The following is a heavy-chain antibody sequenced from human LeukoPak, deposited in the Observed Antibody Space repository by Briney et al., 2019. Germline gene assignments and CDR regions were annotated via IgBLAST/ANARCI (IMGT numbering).Heavy chain of an antibody. CDR1: GGSISSGGYY. V-gene: IGHV4-31*03. CDR2: IYDSGTT. J-gene: IGHJ4*02. CDR3: ARGGDRRGFDY. Sequence: SETLSLTCIVSGGSISSGGYYWSWIRQHPGKGLEWIGYIYDSGTTYYNPSLKSRVSISVDTSKNQFSLKLSSVTAADTAAYYCARGGDRRGFDYWGQGTLVTVSS. D-gene: IGHD1-14*01.